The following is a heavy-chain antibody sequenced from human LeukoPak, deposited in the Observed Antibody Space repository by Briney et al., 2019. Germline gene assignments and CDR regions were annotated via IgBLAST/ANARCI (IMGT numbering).Heavy chain of an antibody. D-gene: IGHD4-17*01. J-gene: IGHJ5*02. V-gene: IGHV4-39*07. CDR3: VRDDYGDYTRRFDP. Sequence: PSETLSLTCTVSGGSISSSRYYWGWIRQPPGKGLEWIASISYSGSPYYNPSFKSRVTISVDTSKNQVSLQLSSVTAADTAVYYCVRDDYGDYTRRFDPWGQGTLVTVSS. CDR1: GGSISSSRYY. CDR2: ISYSGSP.